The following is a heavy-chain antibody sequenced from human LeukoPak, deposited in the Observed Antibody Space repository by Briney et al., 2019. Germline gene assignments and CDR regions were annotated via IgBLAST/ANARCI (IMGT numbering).Heavy chain of an antibody. J-gene: IGHJ4*02. CDR2: ISYDGSNK. CDR3: ARAGDCGGDCYYYFDY. CDR1: GFTFSSYA. Sequence: PGESLRLSCAASGFTFSSYAMHWVRQAPGKGLEWVAVISYDGSNKYYADSVKGRFTISRDNSKNTLYLQMNSLRAEDTAVYYCARAGDCGGDCYYYFDYWGQGTLVTVSS. D-gene: IGHD2-21*02. V-gene: IGHV3-30-3*01.